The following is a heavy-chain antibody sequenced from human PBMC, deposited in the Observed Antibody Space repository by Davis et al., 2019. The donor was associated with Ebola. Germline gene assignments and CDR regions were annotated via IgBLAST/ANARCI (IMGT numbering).Heavy chain of an antibody. CDR2: IYHSGNT. Sequence: SETLSLTCTVSGGSISPYSWSWIRQPPGKGLEWIGYIYHSGNTYYNPSLRSRLTISLDTSKRQLYLNLNSVSAADTAIYYCARHSVFDTFDVWGQGRMVSVSS. J-gene: IGHJ3*01. CDR1: GGSISPYS. CDR3: ARHSVFDTFDV. V-gene: IGHV4-59*08.